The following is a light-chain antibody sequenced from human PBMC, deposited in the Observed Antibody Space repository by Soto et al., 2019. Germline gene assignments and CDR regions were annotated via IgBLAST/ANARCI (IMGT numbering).Light chain of an antibody. Sequence: HSVLTQPRSVSGSPGQSVTISCTGNSSDVGGYNYVSWYQQHPGKAPKLMIYDVSKRPSGVPDRFSGSKSGNTASLTISGLQAEDEADYYCCSYAGSYTYVFGTGTKLTVL. CDR3: CSYAGSYTYV. CDR2: DVS. J-gene: IGLJ1*01. V-gene: IGLV2-11*01. CDR1: SSDVGGYNY.